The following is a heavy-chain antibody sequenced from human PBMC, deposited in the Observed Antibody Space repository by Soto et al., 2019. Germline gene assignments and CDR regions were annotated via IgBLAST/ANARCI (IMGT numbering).Heavy chain of an antibody. Sequence: PSETLSLTCAVSGGSISGSYYYWGWLRQSPGRGPEWVGSVFYTGFTSYNPSLESRVSVSVDTSKNQFSLKVSAVTAADTAVYYCASSQKGYNWNYFDHWGQGALVTVSS. J-gene: IGHJ4*02. D-gene: IGHD1-20*01. CDR3: ASSQKGYNWNYFDH. V-gene: IGHV4-39*01. CDR2: VFYTGFT. CDR1: GGSISGSYYY.